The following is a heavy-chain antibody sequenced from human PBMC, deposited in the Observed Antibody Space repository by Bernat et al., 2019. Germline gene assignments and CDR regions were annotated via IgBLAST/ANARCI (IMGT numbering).Heavy chain of an antibody. J-gene: IGHJ5*02. D-gene: IGHD3-3*01. Sequence: QVQLVESGGGVVRPGRSLRLSCAASGFAFSSYGMHWVRQAPGKGLEWVALIWYDGSNKYYGDSVKGRFTISRDNSKNTVYLQMNSLRAEDTAVYYCARAPDFWSGLNWFDPWGQGTLVTVSS. V-gene: IGHV3-33*01. CDR3: ARAPDFWSGLNWFDP. CDR1: GFAFSSYG. CDR2: IWYDGSNK.